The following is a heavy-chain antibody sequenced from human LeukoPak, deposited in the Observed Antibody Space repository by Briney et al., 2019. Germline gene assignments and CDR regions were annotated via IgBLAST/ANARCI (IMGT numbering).Heavy chain of an antibody. Sequence: SETLSLTCTVSGGSISSGGYYWSWICQHPGKGLEWIGYIYYSGSTYYNPSLKSRVTISVDTSKNQFSLKLSSVTAADTTVYYCARAPYSSSWYRKNNWFDPWGQGTLVTVSS. CDR3: ARAPYSSSWYRKNNWFDP. CDR2: IYYSGST. CDR1: GGSISSGGYY. D-gene: IGHD6-13*01. V-gene: IGHV4-31*03. J-gene: IGHJ5*02.